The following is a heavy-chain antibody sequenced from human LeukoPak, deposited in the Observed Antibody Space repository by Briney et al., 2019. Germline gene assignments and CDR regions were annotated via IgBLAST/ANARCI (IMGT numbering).Heavy chain of an antibody. Sequence: PGGSLRLPCAASGFTFISFAMNWAPQAPGKGLEWVAFINGISGIWYADSVKGRFTISRDNGRNSLYMEMSSLRDEDTAVYYCAREGNYAFDFWGQGALVTVSS. J-gene: IGHJ4*02. D-gene: IGHD2-2*01. V-gene: IGHV3-48*02. CDR3: AREGNYAFDF. CDR1: GFTFISFA. CDR2: INGISGI.